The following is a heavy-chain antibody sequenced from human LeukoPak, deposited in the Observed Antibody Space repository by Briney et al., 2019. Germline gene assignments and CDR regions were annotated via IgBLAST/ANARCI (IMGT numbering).Heavy chain of an antibody. J-gene: IGHJ4*02. CDR1: GFLFSSFC. CDR2: IRPDGSEQ. V-gene: IGHV3-7*01. CDR3: SGRDSSVGPWAY. D-gene: IGHD3-22*01. Sequence: GGSLRLSCAASGFLFSSFCMNWVRQTPGRGLEWLANIRPDGSEQYYVDSVRGRFTISRDNAKNSVYLDMNNLGVDDTGVYYCSGRDSSVGPWAYWGEGTLVSV.